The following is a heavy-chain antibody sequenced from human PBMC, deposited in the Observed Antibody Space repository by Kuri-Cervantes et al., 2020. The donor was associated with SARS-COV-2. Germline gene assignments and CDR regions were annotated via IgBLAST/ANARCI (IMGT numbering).Heavy chain of an antibody. V-gene: IGHV3-73*01. J-gene: IGHJ4*02. CDR3: TTLIGY. CDR1: GFLFSASD. Sequence: GGSLRLSCEVSGFLFSASDINWVRQGSGKGLEWVGRVRGKANNYATAYAASVKGRFTISRDDSKNMAYLQMNRLKTEDTAVYYCTTLIGYWGQGALVTVSS. CDR2: VRGKANNYAT.